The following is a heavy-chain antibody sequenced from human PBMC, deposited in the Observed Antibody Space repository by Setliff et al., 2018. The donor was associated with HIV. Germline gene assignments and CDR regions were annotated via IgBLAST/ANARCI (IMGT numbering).Heavy chain of an antibody. Sequence: SETLSLTCTVSGVSTSSSHYYWGWIRQPPGKGLEWIGHIYKSGSANYSPSLKGRVTITADTSRNQFSLKLTSVTAADTAIYYCGRLSDTAMASFDSWGQGTLVTVSS. CDR3: GRLSDTAMASFDS. CDR2: IYKSGSA. D-gene: IGHD5-18*01. CDR1: GVSTSSSHYY. V-gene: IGHV4-39*01. J-gene: IGHJ4*02.